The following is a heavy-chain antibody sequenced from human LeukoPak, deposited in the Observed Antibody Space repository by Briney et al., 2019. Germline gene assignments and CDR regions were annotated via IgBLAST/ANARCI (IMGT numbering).Heavy chain of an antibody. D-gene: IGHD6-6*01. CDR1: RGTFSSYA. J-gene: IGHJ6*02. CDR3: ARVVPNWRVRRLGRYYYGMDV. V-gene: IGHV1-69*04. Sequence: ASVKVSCKASRGTFSSYAISWVRQAPGQGLEWMGRIIPIFGIANYAQKFQGRVTITADKSTSTAYMELSSLRSEDTAVYYCARVVPNWRVRRLGRYYYGMDVWGQGTTVTVSS. CDR2: IIPIFGIA.